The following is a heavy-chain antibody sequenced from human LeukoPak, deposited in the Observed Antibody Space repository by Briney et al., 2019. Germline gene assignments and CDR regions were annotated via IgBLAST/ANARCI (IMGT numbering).Heavy chain of an antibody. Sequence: PGGSLRLSCAASGFTFSSYWMSWVRQAPGKGLEWVANIKQDGGEKYYVDSVKGRFTISRDNAKNSLYLQMNSLRAEDTAVYYCARVPAPIQYYDILTGYSVPPDYWGQGTLVTVSS. V-gene: IGHV3-7*03. J-gene: IGHJ4*02. CDR1: GFTFSSYW. D-gene: IGHD3-9*01. CDR3: ARVPAPIQYYDILTGYSVPPDY. CDR2: IKQDGGEK.